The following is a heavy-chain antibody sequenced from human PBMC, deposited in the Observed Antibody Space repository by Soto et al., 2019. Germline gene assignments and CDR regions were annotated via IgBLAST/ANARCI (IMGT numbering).Heavy chain of an antibody. V-gene: IGHV1-69*11. J-gene: IGHJ4*02. Sequence: SVKVSCKASGGTFSSYATSWVRQAPGQGLEWMGRIIPFIDTANYAQKFQGRVTITADESTSTAYMELTSLRSEDTAVYYCARYRREAVAGYTLDNWGQGILVTVSS. D-gene: IGHD6-13*01. CDR2: IIPFIDTA. CDR1: GGTFSSYA. CDR3: ARYRREAVAGYTLDN.